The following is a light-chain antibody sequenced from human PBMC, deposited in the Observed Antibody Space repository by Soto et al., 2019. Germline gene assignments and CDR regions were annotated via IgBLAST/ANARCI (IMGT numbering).Light chain of an antibody. CDR2: EFT. V-gene: IGLV2-8*01. CDR3: LSYAGTAYD. Sequence: QSALTQPPSASGSPGQSVTISCTGTSSDVGGYDYVSWYQQYPGKTPKLMIFEFTKRPSGVPDRFSGSKSGNTASLTVAWLQDEDEADYYYLSYAGTAYDFGNGPK. CDR1: SSDVGGYDY. J-gene: IGLJ1*01.